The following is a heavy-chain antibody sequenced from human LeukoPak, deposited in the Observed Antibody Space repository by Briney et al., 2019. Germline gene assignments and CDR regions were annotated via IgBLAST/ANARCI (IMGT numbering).Heavy chain of an antibody. V-gene: IGHV4-34*01. Sequence: SETLSLTCAVYGGSFSGYYWSWIRQPPGKGLEWIGEINHSGSTNSNPSLKSRVTISVDTSKNQFSLKLSSVTAADTAVYYCARGVDYYGSGSYSYYYYYMDVWGKGTTVTVSS. CDR1: GGSFSGYY. CDR3: ARGVDYYGSGSYSYYYYYMDV. J-gene: IGHJ6*03. CDR2: INHSGST. D-gene: IGHD3-10*01.